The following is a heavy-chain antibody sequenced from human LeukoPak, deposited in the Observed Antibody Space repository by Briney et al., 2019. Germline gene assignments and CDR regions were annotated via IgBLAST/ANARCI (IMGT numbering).Heavy chain of an antibody. J-gene: IGHJ5*02. V-gene: IGHV3-21*01. CDR1: GSTFSSYS. CDR2: ISSSSSYI. Sequence: GGSLRLSCAASGSTFSSYSMNWVRHAPGQGLEWLSSISSSSSYIYYADSVKGRFTISRDNAKNSLYLQMNSLRAEDTAVYYCARGSILNDDYGDYPNWFDPWGQGTLVTVSS. CDR3: ARGSILNDDYGDYPNWFDP. D-gene: IGHD4-17*01.